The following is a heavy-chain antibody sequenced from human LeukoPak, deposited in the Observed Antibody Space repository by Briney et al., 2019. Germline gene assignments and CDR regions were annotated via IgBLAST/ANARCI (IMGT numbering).Heavy chain of an antibody. J-gene: IGHJ4*02. V-gene: IGHV4-39*01. CDR3: ARTREAPANRPLDE. CDR2: VYYSGTT. CDR1: GGSISSSSYY. D-gene: IGHD1-14*01. Sequence: PSETLSLTCTVSGGSISSSSYYWGWIRQPPGKGLEWIATVYYSGTTYYNPSLKSRVTISIDTSKNQFSLKLTSVTAADTAVYYCARTREAPANRPLDEWGQGTWSPSPQ.